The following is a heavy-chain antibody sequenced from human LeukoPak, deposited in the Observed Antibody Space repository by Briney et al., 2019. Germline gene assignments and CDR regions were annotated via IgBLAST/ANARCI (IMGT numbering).Heavy chain of an antibody. CDR2: ISISSNYI. Sequence: GGSLRLSCAASGFTFSRYSMNWVRQAPGKGLEWVSSISISSNYIYYADSVKGRFTISRDNAKNSLYLQMNSLRAEDTAVYYCARGSRFGVVGRDAFDIWGQGTMATVSS. D-gene: IGHD3-3*01. V-gene: IGHV3-21*01. CDR1: GFTFSRYS. CDR3: ARGSRFGVVGRDAFDI. J-gene: IGHJ3*02.